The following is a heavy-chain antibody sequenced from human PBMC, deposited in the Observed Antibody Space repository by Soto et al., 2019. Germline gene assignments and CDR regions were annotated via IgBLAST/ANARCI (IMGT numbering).Heavy chain of an antibody. D-gene: IGHD3-3*01. J-gene: IGHJ6*02. Sequence: GGSLRLSCAASGFTFSSYGMHWVRQAPGKGLEWVAVISYDGSNKYYADSVKGRFTISRDNSKNTLYLQMNSLRAEDTAVYYCAKGFEENYDFWSGYTRDTYYYYGMDVWGQGTTVTVSS. CDR3: AKGFEENYDFWSGYTRDTYYYYGMDV. CDR2: ISYDGSNK. CDR1: GFTFSSYG. V-gene: IGHV3-30*18.